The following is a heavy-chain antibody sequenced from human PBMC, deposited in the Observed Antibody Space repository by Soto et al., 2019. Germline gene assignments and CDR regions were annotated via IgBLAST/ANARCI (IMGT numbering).Heavy chain of an antibody. J-gene: IGHJ4*02. CDR2: SYHSGST. Sequence: QVQLQESGPGLVKPSETLSLTCTVSGVSINSHYWSWIRQPPGKGLEWIGFSYHSGSTNYNPSIKGRVTISLDTSKNQFSLELNSVTAADTAVYYCARISGLPVDFDYWGQGTLVTVSS. CDR3: ARISGLPVDFDY. V-gene: IGHV4-59*11. CDR1: GVSINSHY. D-gene: IGHD3-10*01.